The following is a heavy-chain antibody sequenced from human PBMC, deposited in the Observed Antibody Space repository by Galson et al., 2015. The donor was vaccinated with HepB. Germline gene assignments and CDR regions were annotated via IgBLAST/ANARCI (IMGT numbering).Heavy chain of an antibody. CDR1: GFIFSAHY. Sequence: SLRLSCAASGFIFSAHYMDWARQAPGKGLEWVAFISYDGNRKYYADSVKGRFTISRDNSKNTLYLQMNSLRAEDTAVYYCAREVVTTYYYYMDVWGKGTTVTVSS. CDR2: ISYDGNRK. J-gene: IGHJ6*03. D-gene: IGHD2-21*02. V-gene: IGHV3-30-3*01. CDR3: AREVVTTYYYYMDV.